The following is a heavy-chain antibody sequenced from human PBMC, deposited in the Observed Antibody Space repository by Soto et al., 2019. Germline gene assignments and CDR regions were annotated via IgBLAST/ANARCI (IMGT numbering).Heavy chain of an antibody. CDR1: GFTFSSYA. D-gene: IGHD1-1*01. J-gene: IGHJ6*02. V-gene: IGHV3-33*01. Sequence: QVQLVESGGGVVQPGRSLRLSCAASGFTFSSYAMQWVRQAPGKGLEWVAVIWHDGSNEFYADSVKGRFTISRDNSKNTLYLQMNSLRAEDTAVYHCARGTPSYGMDVWGQGTTVTVSS. CDR3: ARGTPSYGMDV. CDR2: IWHDGSNE.